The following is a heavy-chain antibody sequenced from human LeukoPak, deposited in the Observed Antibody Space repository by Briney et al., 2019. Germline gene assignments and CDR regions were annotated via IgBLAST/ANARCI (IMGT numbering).Heavy chain of an antibody. CDR3: ARDGDYYGSGSPFDY. V-gene: IGHV1-69*13. CDR1: GGTFSSYA. Sequence: SVKVSCKASGGTFSSYAISWVRQAPGQGLEWMGGIIPIFGTANYAQKYQGRVTITADEPTSTAYMELSSLRSEDTAVYYCARDGDYYGSGSPFDYWGQGTLVTVSS. D-gene: IGHD3-10*01. J-gene: IGHJ4*02. CDR2: IIPIFGTA.